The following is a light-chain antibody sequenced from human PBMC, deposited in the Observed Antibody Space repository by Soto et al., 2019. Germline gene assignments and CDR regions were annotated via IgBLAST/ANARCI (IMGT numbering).Light chain of an antibody. J-gene: IGKJ5*01. Sequence: DIQMTQSPSSLSASVGDRVTITCGTSETISTYVNWYQKKPGKAPKLLIYAASSLQSGVPSRFSGSGSGTDFTLTISSLQPEDFATYYCQQGHSNPITLGQGTRLEIK. CDR1: ETISTY. CDR2: AAS. CDR3: QQGHSNPIT. V-gene: IGKV1-39*01.